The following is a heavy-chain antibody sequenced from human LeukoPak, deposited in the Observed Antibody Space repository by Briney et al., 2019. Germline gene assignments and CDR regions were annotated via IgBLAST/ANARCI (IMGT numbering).Heavy chain of an antibody. CDR3: ASPSDSYDTSGYYY. Sequence: GGSLRLSCVGSPTFPFSDYSMNWVRQAPGKGLEWVSSISRAGGDIYYADSVKGRFTISRDNAKSSLYLQMETLRVEDTAVYYCASPSDSYDTSGYYYWGQGTLVTVSS. CDR2: ISRAGGDI. D-gene: IGHD3-22*01. V-gene: IGHV3-21*01. J-gene: IGHJ4*02. CDR1: PTFPFSDYS.